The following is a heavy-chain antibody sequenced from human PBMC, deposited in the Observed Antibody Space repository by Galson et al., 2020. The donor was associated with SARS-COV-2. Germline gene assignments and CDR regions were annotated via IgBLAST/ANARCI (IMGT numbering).Heavy chain of an antibody. D-gene: IGHD3-10*01. Sequence: SETLSLTCTVSGGSISSSSFYWDWIRQSPGKGLEWIGTIYWSGSSYYNPSLKSRVAISIDTSKDQFSLKLTSVAAADTAVYFCAKRSSYFGSPDCWGQGTLVTVSS. CDR3: AKRSSYFGSPDC. CDR2: IYWSGSS. V-gene: IGHV4-39*07. J-gene: IGHJ4*02. CDR1: GGSISSSSFY.